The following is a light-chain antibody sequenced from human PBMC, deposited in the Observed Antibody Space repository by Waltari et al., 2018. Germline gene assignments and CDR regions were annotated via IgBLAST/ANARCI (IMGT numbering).Light chain of an antibody. CDR2: KAT. CDR3: HAAADNNWF. CDR1: VLEEKY. J-gene: IGLJ2*01. V-gene: IGLV3-27*01. Sequence: YDLTQPFSVSVSPGPTATITCSGDVLEEKYVRWCQQTPGQAPTLILYKATERPSGIPERFSGSSSGSTVTLTIRGALLEDEADYHCHAAADNNWFFGGGTKLTVL.